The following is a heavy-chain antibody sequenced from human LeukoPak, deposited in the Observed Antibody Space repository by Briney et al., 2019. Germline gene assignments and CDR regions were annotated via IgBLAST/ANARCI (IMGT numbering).Heavy chain of an antibody. Sequence: KAGGSLRLSCAASGFTFSNAWMSWVRQAPGKGLEWVSSISSSSSYIYYAGSVKGRFTISRDNAKNSLYLQMNSLRAEDTAVYYCARDRRSSGWERKDYWGQGTLVTVSS. D-gene: IGHD6-19*01. J-gene: IGHJ4*02. CDR1: GFTFSNAW. V-gene: IGHV3-21*01. CDR3: ARDRRSSGWERKDY. CDR2: ISSSSSYI.